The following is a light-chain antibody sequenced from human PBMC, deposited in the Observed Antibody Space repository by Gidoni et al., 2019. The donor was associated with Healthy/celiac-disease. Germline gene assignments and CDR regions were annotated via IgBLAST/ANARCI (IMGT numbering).Light chain of an antibody. CDR3: QQYYSTPCS. CDR1: QSVLYSSNNKNY. Sequence: DIVMTQSPDSLAVSLGERATINCKSSQSVLYSSNNKNYLAWYQQKPGQPPKLLIYWASTRESGVPDRFSGSGSGTYFTLTISSLQAEDVAVYYCQQYYSTPCSFGQGTKLEIK. J-gene: IGKJ2*04. V-gene: IGKV4-1*01. CDR2: WAS.